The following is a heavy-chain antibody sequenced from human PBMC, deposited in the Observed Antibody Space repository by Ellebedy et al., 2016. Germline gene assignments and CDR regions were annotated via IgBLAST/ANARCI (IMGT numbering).Heavy chain of an antibody. V-gene: IGHV1-3*01. CDR3: ARGMYYSDSSGYSAYLDL. CDR1: GYTFSSSA. D-gene: IGHD3-22*01. CDR2: INAGTGNT. Sequence: ASVKVSCKASGYTFSSSAIHWVRQAPGQRLEWMGWINAGTGNTKFSQKFQGRVIITRDTSATTAYMELSSLRFEDTAVYYCARGMYYSDSSGYSAYLDLWGRGTLVTVSS. J-gene: IGHJ2*01.